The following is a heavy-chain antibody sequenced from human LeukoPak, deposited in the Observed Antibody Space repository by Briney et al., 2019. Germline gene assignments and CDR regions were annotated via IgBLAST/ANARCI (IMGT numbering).Heavy chain of an antibody. D-gene: IGHD4-17*01. CDR2: INRDGSST. CDR3: ARSRDYGDGRIGSYWFVP. J-gene: IGHJ5*02. Sequence: GGSLRLSCAASGFTFNSYWMHWVRQAPGRGRVWLSRINRDGSSTSHADSVKGRSTISRDNAKNTLCLQMKSLRAEDTAVYYCARSRDYGDGRIGSYWFVPWGQGTPVTVSS. V-gene: IGHV3-74*01. CDR1: GFTFNSYW.